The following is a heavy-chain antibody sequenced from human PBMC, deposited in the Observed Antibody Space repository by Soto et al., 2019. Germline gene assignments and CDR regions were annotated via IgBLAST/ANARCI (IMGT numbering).Heavy chain of an antibody. V-gene: IGHV4-39*01. Sequence: PSETLSLTCTVSGGSISSSSYYWGWIRQPPGKGLEWIGSIYYSGSTYYNPSLKSRVTISVDTSKNQFSLKLSSVTAADTAAYYCARRYGSCFDYWGQGTLVTVSS. CDR2: IYYSGST. CDR1: GGSISSSSYY. CDR3: ARRYGSCFDY. D-gene: IGHD5-18*01. J-gene: IGHJ4*02.